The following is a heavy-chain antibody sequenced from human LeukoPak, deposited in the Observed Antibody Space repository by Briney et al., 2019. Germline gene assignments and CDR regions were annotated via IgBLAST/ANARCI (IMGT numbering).Heavy chain of an antibody. CDR2: MYPGDSDT. CDR1: GYSFTNYW. Sequence: PGESLKISCKGSGYSFTNYWVGWVRQMPGKGLEWMGIMYPGDSDTRYSPSFQGLITISADKSISTTYLQWSSLKASDAAIYYCAASTYGSGSYVAFDSWGQGTLVSVSS. D-gene: IGHD3-10*01. CDR3: AASTYGSGSYVAFDS. J-gene: IGHJ4*02. V-gene: IGHV5-51*01.